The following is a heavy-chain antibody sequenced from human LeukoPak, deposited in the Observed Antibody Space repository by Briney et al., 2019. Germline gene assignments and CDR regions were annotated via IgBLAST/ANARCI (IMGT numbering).Heavy chain of an antibody. CDR1: GYTFTTYD. V-gene: IGHV1-8*01. CDR2: MNPKSGNT. CDR3: ARTAGDFDY. Sequence: ASVKASCKASGYTFTTYDINWVRQATGQGLEWMGWMNPKSGNTGYAQKFQGRVTMTRDTSISTAYMELSSLISDDTAMYYCARTAGDFDYWGQGTLATVSS. J-gene: IGHJ4*02. D-gene: IGHD3-16*01.